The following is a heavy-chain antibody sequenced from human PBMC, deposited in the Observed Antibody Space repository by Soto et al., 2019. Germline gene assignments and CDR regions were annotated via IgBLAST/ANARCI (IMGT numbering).Heavy chain of an antibody. CDR2: IIPIFGTA. Sequence: SVKVSCKASGGTFSSYAISWVRQAPGQGLEWMGGIIPIFGTANYVQKFQGRVTITADKSTSTAYMELSSLRSEDTAVYYCARVAPSGYSYGYHPNYFDYWGQGXLVTVYS. CDR1: GGTFSSYA. CDR3: ARVAPSGYSYGYHPNYFDY. D-gene: IGHD5-18*01. V-gene: IGHV1-69*06. J-gene: IGHJ4*02.